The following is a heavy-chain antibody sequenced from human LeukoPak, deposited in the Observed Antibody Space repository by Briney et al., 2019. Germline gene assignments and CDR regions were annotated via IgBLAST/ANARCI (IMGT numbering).Heavy chain of an antibody. V-gene: IGHV1-18*01. J-gene: IGHJ3*02. D-gene: IGHD2-15*01. CDR3: ARDLEGVASHDAFDI. CDR2: ISAYNGNT. Sequence: ASVKVSCKGSGGTFSSYAISWVRQAPGQGLEWMGWISAYNGNTNYAQKLQGRVTMTTDTSTSTAYMELRSLRSDDTAVYYCARDLEGVASHDAFDIWGQGTMVTVS. CDR1: GGTFSSYA.